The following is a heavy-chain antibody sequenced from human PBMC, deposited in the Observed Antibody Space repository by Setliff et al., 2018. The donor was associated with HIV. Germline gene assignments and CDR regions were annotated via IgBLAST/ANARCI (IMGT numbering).Heavy chain of an antibody. D-gene: IGHD6-19*01. CDR1: GFTFTNYW. J-gene: IGHJ3*02. CDR3: AREGATTAGFGI. V-gene: IGHV3-74*01. CDR2: INYDRITT. Sequence: PGGSLSLSCGASGFTFTNYWMHWIRQVPGKGLVLVSRINYDRITTSYADSVQGRFTIARDNAKNTVYLQMNSLRVDDTAIYYCAREGATTAGFGIWGHGTMVTVSS.